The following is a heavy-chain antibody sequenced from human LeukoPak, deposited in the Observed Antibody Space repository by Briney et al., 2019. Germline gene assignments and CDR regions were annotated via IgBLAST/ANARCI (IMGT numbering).Heavy chain of an antibody. Sequence: ASVKVSCKASGYTFTSYAMNWVRQAPGQGLEWMGWMNPNSGNTGYAQKFQGRVTMTRNTSISTAYMELSSLRSEDTAVYYCARPTYYYDSSGYPWGQGTLVTVSS. V-gene: IGHV1-8*02. CDR2: MNPNSGNT. J-gene: IGHJ5*02. CDR3: ARPTYYYDSSGYP. D-gene: IGHD3-22*01. CDR1: GYTFTSYA.